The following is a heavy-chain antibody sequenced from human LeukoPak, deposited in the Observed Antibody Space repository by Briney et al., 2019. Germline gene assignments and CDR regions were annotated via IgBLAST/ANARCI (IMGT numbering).Heavy chain of an antibody. J-gene: IGHJ1*01. V-gene: IGHV4-59*01. CDR1: GGSISSYY. D-gene: IGHD3-9*01. CDR2: IYYRGST. CDR3: ASAQPGYDILTGYYGVGYFQH. Sequence: SETLSLTCTVSGGSISSYYWSWLRQPPGKGLEWIGYIYYRGSTNYNPSLKSRVTISVDTSKNQFSLKLSSVTAADTAVYYCASAQPGYDILTGYYGVGYFQHWGQGTLVTVSS.